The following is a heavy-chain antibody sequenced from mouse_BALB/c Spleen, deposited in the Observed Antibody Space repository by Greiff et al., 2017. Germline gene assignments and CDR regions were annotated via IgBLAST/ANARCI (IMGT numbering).Heavy chain of an antibody. J-gene: IGHJ2*01. D-gene: IGHD2-4*01. CDR1: GFTFSSYG. CDR2: ISSGGSYT. Sequence: EVNLVESGGDLVKPGGSLKLSCAASGFTFSSYGMSWVRQTPDKRLEWVATISSGGSYTYYPDSVKGRFTISRDNAKNTLYLQMSSLKSEDTAMYYCAGATMITLYYFDYWGQGTTLTVSS. CDR3: AGATMITLYYFDY. V-gene: IGHV5-6*01.